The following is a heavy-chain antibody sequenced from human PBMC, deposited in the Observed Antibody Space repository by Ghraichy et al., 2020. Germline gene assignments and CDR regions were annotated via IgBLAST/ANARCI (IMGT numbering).Heavy chain of an antibody. J-gene: IGHJ1*01. CDR3: ATIAVGPEYFQH. Sequence: SQTLSLTCTVSGGSFSSSYYWGWIRQPPGKGLEWIGTIYYSGSTYYNPSLKSRVTISVDTSKNQFSLKLSSVIAADTALYYCATIAVGPEYFQHWGQGTLVTVSS. D-gene: IGHD6-19*01. CDR1: GGSFSSSYY. CDR2: IYYSGST. V-gene: IGHV4-39*01.